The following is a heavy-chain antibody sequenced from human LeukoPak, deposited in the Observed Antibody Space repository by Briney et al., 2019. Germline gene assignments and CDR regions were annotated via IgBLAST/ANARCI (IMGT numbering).Heavy chain of an antibody. CDR1: GYTFSDFI. V-gene: IGHV3-21*01. D-gene: IGHD3-22*01. CDR3: VRLRRNNDRSGYYYYYDY. CDR2: ISVRSNYR. J-gene: IGHJ4*02. Sequence: GGSLTLSCAASGYTFSDFIVNWVRQAPGKGLEWVSSISVRSNYRYYADSVRGRFTISRDDARDSLFLQMNSLRAEDTAVYFCVRLRRNNDRSGYYYYYDYWGQGTLVTVSS.